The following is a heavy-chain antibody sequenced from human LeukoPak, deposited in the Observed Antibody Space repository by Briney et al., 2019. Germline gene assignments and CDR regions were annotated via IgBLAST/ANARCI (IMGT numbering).Heavy chain of an antibody. CDR1: GVTVSSNF. CDR3: ASWPGGWYGEDS. D-gene: IGHD6-19*01. J-gene: IGHJ4*02. Sequence: GGCLRLSCAASGVTVSSNFMSWVRQAPGKGLEWVSVIYGGGNTYYADSVKGRFTISRDTSKNTLYLQMNSLRAEDTAVYYCASWPGGWYGEDSWGQGTLVTVSP. V-gene: IGHV3-53*01. CDR2: IYGGGNT.